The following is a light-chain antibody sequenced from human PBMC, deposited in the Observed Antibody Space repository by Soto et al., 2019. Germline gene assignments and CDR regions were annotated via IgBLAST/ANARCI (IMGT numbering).Light chain of an antibody. V-gene: IGKV1-39*01. J-gene: IGKJ1*01. CDR3: QQSHSTPLA. Sequence: DIQMTQSPSSLSASVGDRVTIACRASQSISTNLNWYQQKPGKAPKLLIYLASRLQSGVPSTFSGSGSGTDFTLTISSLQPEDFATYFCQQSHSTPLAFGQGTKVEIK. CDR1: QSISTN. CDR2: LAS.